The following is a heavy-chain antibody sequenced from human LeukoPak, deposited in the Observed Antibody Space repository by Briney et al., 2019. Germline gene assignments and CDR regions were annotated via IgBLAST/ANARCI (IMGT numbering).Heavy chain of an antibody. Sequence: PSETLSLTCSVSGGSISSSSYCWGWIRQPPGKGLEWIGSIYYSGSTYYNPSLKSRVTISVDTSKNQFSLKLSSVTAADTAVYYCARRVGATYSVDYWGQGTLVTVSS. CDR3: ARRVGATYSVDY. CDR2: IYYSGST. D-gene: IGHD1-26*01. V-gene: IGHV4-39*01. CDR1: GGSISSSSYC. J-gene: IGHJ4*02.